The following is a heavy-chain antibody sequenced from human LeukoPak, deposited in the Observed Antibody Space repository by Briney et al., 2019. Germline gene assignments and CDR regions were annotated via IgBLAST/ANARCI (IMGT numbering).Heavy chain of an antibody. J-gene: IGHJ2*01. CDR3: ARDYGDYVGYWYFDL. Sequence: ASVKVSCKASEYTFTGYYMHWVRQAPGQGLEWMGWINPNSGGTNYAQKFQGRVTMTRDTSISTAYMELSRLRSDDTAVYYCARDYGDYVGYWYFDLWGRGTLVTVSS. V-gene: IGHV1-2*02. CDR2: INPNSGGT. D-gene: IGHD4-17*01. CDR1: EYTFTGYY.